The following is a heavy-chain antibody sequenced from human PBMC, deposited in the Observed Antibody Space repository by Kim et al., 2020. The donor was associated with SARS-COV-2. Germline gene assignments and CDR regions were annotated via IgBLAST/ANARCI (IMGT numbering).Heavy chain of an antibody. D-gene: IGHD3-10*01. J-gene: IGHJ6*02. CDR2: IKPDDSQK. CDR3: ARDYYGSGMNHAMDV. Sequence: GGSLRLSCAASGFTFSNYWMSWVRQTPGKGLEWVANIKPDDSQKYYVDSVKGRFTISRDNAKNSLYLQMNSLRAEDTAVYYCARDYYGSGMNHAMDVWGQGTTVTVSS. V-gene: IGHV3-7*03. CDR1: GFTFSNYW.